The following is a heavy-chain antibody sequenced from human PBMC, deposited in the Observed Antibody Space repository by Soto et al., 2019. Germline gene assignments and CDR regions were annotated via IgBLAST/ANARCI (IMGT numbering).Heavy chain of an antibody. CDR3: ASVWDGGAFDI. Sequence: EVQVVESGGGLAKPGGSLRLSGAASGFTFSHAWLRWVRQAPGKGLEWVGRITSRADGGTTAYAAPVKGRFTISRDDSKNTLYLQMNSLKTEDTAVYYCASVWDGGAFDIWGQGTMVTVSS. J-gene: IGHJ3*02. CDR2: ITSRADGGTT. V-gene: IGHV3-15*01. CDR1: GFTFSHAW. D-gene: IGHD1-26*01.